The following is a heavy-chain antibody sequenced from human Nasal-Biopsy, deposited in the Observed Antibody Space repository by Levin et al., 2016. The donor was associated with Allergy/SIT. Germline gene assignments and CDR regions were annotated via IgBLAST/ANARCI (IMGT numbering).Heavy chain of an antibody. J-gene: IGHJ4*02. CDR2: IRGKANSYAT. D-gene: IGHD6-13*01. CDR3: TRHGLSIMGQLDSMTAY. Sequence: GESLKISCAASGFTFSGSIIHWVRQASGRGLEWVGRIRGKANSYATTYAASLKGRFTISRDDSKNTAYLQMNSLKTEDTAVYYCTRHGLSIMGQLDSMTAYWGQGTLVTVSS. V-gene: IGHV3-73*01. CDR1: GFTFSGSI.